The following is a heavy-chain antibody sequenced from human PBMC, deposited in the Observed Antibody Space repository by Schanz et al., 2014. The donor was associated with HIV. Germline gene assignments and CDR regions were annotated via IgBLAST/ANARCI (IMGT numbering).Heavy chain of an antibody. CDR2: INPIFGTP. J-gene: IGHJ3*01. V-gene: IGHV1-69*01. D-gene: IGHD3-10*01. CDR3: ARGEMVRGVVKQHVFQT. Sequence: QVQLVQSGAEVKKPGSSVKVSCNASGGTFSRYAISWVRQAPGQGLDWVGDINPIFGTPHYAQKFQDRVTMTADESTTTAYMELSSLRSEDTAVYYCARGEMVRGVVKQHVFQTWGQGTMVTVSS. CDR1: GGTFSRYA.